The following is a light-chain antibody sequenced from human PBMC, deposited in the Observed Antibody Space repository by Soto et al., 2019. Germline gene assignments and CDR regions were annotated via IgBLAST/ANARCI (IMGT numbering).Light chain of an antibody. V-gene: IGKV3-15*01. J-gene: IGKJ5*01. Sequence: EIVMTQSPATLSVSPGARATLSCRASQSVSYKLAWYQQKPGKTPRLVIYDATTRATGVPARFSGSGSGTEFNLTISSLQSDACAVYYCQHYTTWPQTCGRGTRLDIK. CDR1: QSVSYK. CDR3: QHYTTWPQT. CDR2: DAT.